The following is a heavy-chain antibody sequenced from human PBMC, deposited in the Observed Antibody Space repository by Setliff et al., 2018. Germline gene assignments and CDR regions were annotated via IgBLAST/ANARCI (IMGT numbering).Heavy chain of an antibody. CDR1: GVTFSSYA. J-gene: IGHJ6*03. V-gene: IGHV3-23*01. Sequence: GGSLRLSCAASGVTFSSYAMTWVRQAPGKGLEWVSSISGSGTNTYHADSVKGRFTISRDNSKNTLFLQMNSLRAEDTALYYCARLALTGYDSSGYYYALDYYYYMDVWGKGTTVTVSS. CDR2: ISGSGTNT. D-gene: IGHD3-22*01. CDR3: ARLALTGYDSSGYYYALDYYYYMDV.